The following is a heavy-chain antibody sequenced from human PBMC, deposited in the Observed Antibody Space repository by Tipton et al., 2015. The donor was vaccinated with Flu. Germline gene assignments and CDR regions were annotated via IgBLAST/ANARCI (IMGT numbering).Heavy chain of an antibody. CDR2: IYHSGST. CDR3: ARDLWNDRRAYYYYGVDV. D-gene: IGHD1-1*01. J-gene: IGHJ6*02. V-gene: IGHV4-39*07. Sequence: TLSLTCTVSGASISSESYYWGWIRQPPGKGLEWIGNIYHSGSTNYNPSLKSRVTISVDSSKNEFSLTLASLTAADTAVYYCARDLWNDRRAYYYYGVDVWGQGTTVTVSS. CDR1: GASISSESYY.